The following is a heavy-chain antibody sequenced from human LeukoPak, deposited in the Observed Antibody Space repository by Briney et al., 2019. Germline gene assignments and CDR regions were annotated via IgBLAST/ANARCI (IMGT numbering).Heavy chain of an antibody. CDR1: GYAFTNYG. J-gene: IGHJ5*02. Sequence: ASVKVSCKASGYAFTNYGITWVRQAPGQGLEWMGWISPYNGNTNYAQKFQGRVTMTTDTSTSTAYMELRNLRSDDTAVYYCARERGCSGGSCYGGWFDPWGQGTLVTVSS. D-gene: IGHD2-15*01. CDR2: ISPYNGNT. V-gene: IGHV1-18*01. CDR3: ARERGCSGGSCYGGWFDP.